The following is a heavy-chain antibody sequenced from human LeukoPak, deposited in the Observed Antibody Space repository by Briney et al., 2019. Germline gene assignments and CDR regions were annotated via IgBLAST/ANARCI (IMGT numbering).Heavy chain of an antibody. J-gene: IGHJ5*02. Sequence: GGSLRLSCAASGFTFSSYAMSWVRQAPGMGLEWVSAISGSGGSTYYADSVKGRFTISRDNSKNTLYLQMNSLRAEDTAVYYCAKDLSSSWYPDWFDPWGQGTLVTVSS. CDR1: GFTFSSYA. V-gene: IGHV3-23*01. D-gene: IGHD6-13*01. CDR2: ISGSGGST. CDR3: AKDLSSSWYPDWFDP.